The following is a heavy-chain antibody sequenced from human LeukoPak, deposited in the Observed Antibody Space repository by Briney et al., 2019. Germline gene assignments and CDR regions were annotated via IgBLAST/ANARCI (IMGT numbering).Heavy chain of an antibody. Sequence: GGSLRLSCAASGFTFSSYSMNWVRQAPGKGLEWVSSISSSSSYIYYADSVKGRFTISRDNAKNSLYLQMNSLRAEDTAVYYCAGENYPRGCGYWGLGTLVTVSS. J-gene: IGHJ4*02. CDR1: GFTFSSYS. CDR3: AGENYPRGCGY. D-gene: IGHD5-24*01. CDR2: ISSSSSYI. V-gene: IGHV3-21*01.